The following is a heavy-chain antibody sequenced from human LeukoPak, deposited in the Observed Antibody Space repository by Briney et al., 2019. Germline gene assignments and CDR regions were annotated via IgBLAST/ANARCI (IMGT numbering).Heavy chain of an antibody. V-gene: IGHV3-20*04. CDR3: ARTSDGSWFDP. CDR1: GFTFDDYG. Sequence: GGSLRLSCAASGFTFDDYGMSWVRQGPGKGLEWVSGINWNGGNTGYADSVKGRFTIFRDNAKNSLYLEMDSLRVEDTALYYCARTSDGSWFDPWAQGTLVTVSS. CDR2: INWNGGNT. D-gene: IGHD2-15*01. J-gene: IGHJ5*02.